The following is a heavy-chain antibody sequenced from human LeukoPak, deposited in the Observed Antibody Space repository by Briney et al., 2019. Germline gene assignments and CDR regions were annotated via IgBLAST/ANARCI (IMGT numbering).Heavy chain of an antibody. CDR3: ARGDRDGYNYRY. CDR1: GGSFSGCY. V-gene: IGHV4-34*01. J-gene: IGHJ4*02. CDR2: INHSGST. Sequence: SETLSLTCAVYGGSFSGCYWSWIRQPPGKGLEWMGEINHSGSTNYNPSLKSRVTISVDTSKNQFSLKLSSVTAADTAVYYCARGDRDGYNYRYWGQGTLVTVSS. D-gene: IGHD5-24*01.